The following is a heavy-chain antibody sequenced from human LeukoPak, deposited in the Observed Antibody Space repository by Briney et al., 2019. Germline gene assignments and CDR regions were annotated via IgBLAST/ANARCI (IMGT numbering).Heavy chain of an antibody. J-gene: IGHJ4*02. V-gene: IGHV3-30-3*01. CDR3: ATMYCSSTSCPSQFDY. D-gene: IGHD2-2*01. Sequence: PGRSLRLSCAASGFTFSSYAMHWVRQAPGKGLEWVAVISYDGSNNYYADSVKGRFTTSRDNSKNTLYLQMNSLRADDTAMYYCATMYCSSTSCPSQFDYWGQGTLVTVSS. CDR1: GFTFSSYA. CDR2: ISYDGSNN.